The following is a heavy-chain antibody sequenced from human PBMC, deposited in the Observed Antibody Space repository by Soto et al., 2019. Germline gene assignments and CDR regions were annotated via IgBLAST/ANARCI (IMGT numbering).Heavy chain of an antibody. Sequence: PGGSLRLSCAASGFTFSTTGMHWVRQAPGKGLEWVAVIWYDGSKKYYADSVKGRFNISRDNSKNTLYLQMNSLSAEDTAVYYCVNEPIRYCGLGSYCFDYWCQGNLVSVSS. CDR3: VNEPIRYCGLGSYCFDY. CDR2: IWYDGSKK. V-gene: IGHV3-33*06. CDR1: GFTFSTTG. D-gene: IGHD3-10*01. J-gene: IGHJ4*02.